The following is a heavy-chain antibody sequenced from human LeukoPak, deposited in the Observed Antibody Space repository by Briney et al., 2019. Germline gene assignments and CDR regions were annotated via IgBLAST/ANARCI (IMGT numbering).Heavy chain of an antibody. V-gene: IGHV1-24*01. Sequence: ASVKVSCKVSGYTLTELSMHWVRQAPGKGLEWMGGFDPEDGETIYAQKFQGRVTMTEDTSTDTAYMELSSLRSEDTAVYYCATSPMVRGGRFDPWGQGTLGTVSS. J-gene: IGHJ5*02. CDR1: GYTLTELS. CDR2: FDPEDGET. CDR3: ATSPMVRGGRFDP. D-gene: IGHD3-10*01.